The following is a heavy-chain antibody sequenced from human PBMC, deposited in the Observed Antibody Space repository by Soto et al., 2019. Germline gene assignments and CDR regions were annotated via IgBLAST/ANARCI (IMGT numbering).Heavy chain of an antibody. J-gene: IGHJ3*02. Sequence: SQTLSLTCAISGDSFSSNSAAWNWIRQSPSRGLEWLGRTYYRSKWYNDYAVSVKSRITINPDTSKNQFSLQLNSVTPEDTAVYYCAREGSGDYRLPHAFDIWGQGTMVTVSS. CDR3: AREGSGDYRLPHAFDI. CDR2: TYYRSKWYN. D-gene: IGHD4-17*01. CDR1: GDSFSSNSAA. V-gene: IGHV6-1*01.